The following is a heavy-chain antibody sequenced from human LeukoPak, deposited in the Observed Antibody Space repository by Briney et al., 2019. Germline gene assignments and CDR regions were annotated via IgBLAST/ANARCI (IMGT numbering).Heavy chain of an antibody. Sequence: SVKVSCKASGGTVSSYAISWVRQAPGQGLEWMGGIIPIFGTANYAQKFQGRVTITADESTSTAYMELSSLRSEDTAVYYCARVGKDCSGGSCYWFDPWGQGTLVTVSS. V-gene: IGHV1-69*13. CDR2: IIPIFGTA. J-gene: IGHJ5*02. CDR3: ARVGKDCSGGSCYWFDP. CDR1: GGTVSSYA. D-gene: IGHD2-15*01.